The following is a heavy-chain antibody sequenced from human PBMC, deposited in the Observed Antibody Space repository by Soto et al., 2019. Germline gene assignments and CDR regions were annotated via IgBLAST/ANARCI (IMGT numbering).Heavy chain of an antibody. J-gene: IGHJ6*02. CDR1: GFTFSSYA. D-gene: IGHD6-6*01. Sequence: EVQLLESGGGLVQPGGSLRLSCAASGFTFSSYAMSWVRQAPGKGLEWVSAISGSGGSTYYADSVKGRFTISRDNSKNKLYLQMNSLRAEDTAVYYCAKSEQLVRGYGMDVWGQGTTVTVSS. CDR2: ISGSGGST. V-gene: IGHV3-23*01. CDR3: AKSEQLVRGYGMDV.